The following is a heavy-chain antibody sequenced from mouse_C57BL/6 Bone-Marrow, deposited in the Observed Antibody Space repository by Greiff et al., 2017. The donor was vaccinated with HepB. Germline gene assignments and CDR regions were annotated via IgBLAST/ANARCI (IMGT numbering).Heavy chain of an antibody. V-gene: IGHV1-52*01. Sequence: QVQLQQPGAELVRPGASVKLSCKASGYTFTSYWMHWVKQRPIQGLEWIGNIDPSDSETHYNQKFKDKATLTVDKSSSTAYMQLSSLTSEDSAVYYSARWGTTVDWYFDVWGTGTTVTVSS. D-gene: IGHD1-1*01. J-gene: IGHJ1*03. CDR3: ARWGTTVDWYFDV. CDR2: IDPSDSET. CDR1: GYTFTSYW.